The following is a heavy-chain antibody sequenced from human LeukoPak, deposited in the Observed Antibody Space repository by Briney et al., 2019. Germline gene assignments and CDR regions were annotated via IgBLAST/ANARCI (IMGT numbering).Heavy chain of an antibody. CDR2: IYYSGST. CDR3: ASWVPHRIGAFDI. CDR1: GGSISSSSYY. D-gene: IGHD1-26*01. Sequence: SETLSLTCTVSGGSISSSSYYWGWIRQPPGKGLEWIGSIYYSGSTYCNPSLKSRVTISVDTSKNQFSLKLGSVTAADTAVYYCASWVPHRIGAFDIWGQGTMVTVSS. J-gene: IGHJ3*02. V-gene: IGHV4-39*01.